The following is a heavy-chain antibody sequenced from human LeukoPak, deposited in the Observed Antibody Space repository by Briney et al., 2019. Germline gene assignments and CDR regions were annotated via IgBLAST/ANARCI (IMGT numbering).Heavy chain of an antibody. CDR1: GFTFSSYA. Sequence: PGGSLRLSCAASGFTFSSYAMSWVRQAPGKGLEWVSAISGSGGSTSYADSVRSRFTVSRDNSKNTLFLELSSLRTDDTAVYYCARDMSGTYSFDYWGQGTLVTVSS. J-gene: IGHJ4*02. CDR3: ARDMSGTYSFDY. V-gene: IGHV3-23*01. D-gene: IGHD1-26*01. CDR2: ISGSGGST.